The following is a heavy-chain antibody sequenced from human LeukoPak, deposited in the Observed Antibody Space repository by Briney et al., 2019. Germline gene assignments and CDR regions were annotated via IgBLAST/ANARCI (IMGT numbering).Heavy chain of an antibody. CDR3: ARHCSSTSCYAAGGFDP. Sequence: SETLSLTCTVSGGSISSYYWSWIRQPPGKGLEWIGYIYYSGSTNYNPSLKSRVTISVDTSKNQFSLKLSSVTAADTAVYYCARHCSSTSCYAAGGFDPWGQGTLVTVSS. D-gene: IGHD2-2*01. CDR1: GGSISSYY. CDR2: IYYSGST. V-gene: IGHV4-59*08. J-gene: IGHJ5*02.